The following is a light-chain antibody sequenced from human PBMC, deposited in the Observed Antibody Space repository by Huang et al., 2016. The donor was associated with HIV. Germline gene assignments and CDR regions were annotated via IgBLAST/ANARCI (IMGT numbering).Light chain of an antibody. CDR2: DGS. J-gene: IGKJ4*01. V-gene: IGKV3-11*01. CDR3: QQRRSWSLT. CDR1: QTIGTY. Sequence: EVVLTQSPPTLSLFPGETATLSCRASQTIGTYVAWYQQRPGQGPRLLIYDGSNRAAGVPARISGAGSGTTFTLSISGLESEDFGVYYCQQRRSWSLTFGGGTKVEV.